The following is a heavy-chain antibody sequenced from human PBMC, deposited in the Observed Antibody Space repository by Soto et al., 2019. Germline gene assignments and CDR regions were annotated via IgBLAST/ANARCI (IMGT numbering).Heavy chain of an antibody. Sequence: QVQLQESGPGLVKPSGTLSLTCTVSGGSISTGNWWTWVRQSPEKGLEWIGEIFRSGNTYYNPSFKSRVTISVDNSNNQFSLRLNSVTAADTAVYYCARIGTVSPDFWGPGTLVTVSS. D-gene: IGHD4-17*01. J-gene: IGHJ4*02. CDR2: IFRSGNT. CDR3: ARIGTVSPDF. CDR1: GGSISTGNW. V-gene: IGHV4-4*02.